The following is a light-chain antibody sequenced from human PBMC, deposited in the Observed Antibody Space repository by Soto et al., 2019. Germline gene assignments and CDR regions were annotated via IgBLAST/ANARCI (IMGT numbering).Light chain of an antibody. CDR2: DAS. Sequence: DILLTQSPAVLSLSPGDRASLSCRASQSVSSYLAWYQQKPGQAPRLLIYDASKRATGIPARFSGSGFGTDFTLTISSLEPEDFAVYYCQQRSKWRTFGQGTKV. CDR3: QQRSKWRT. CDR1: QSVSSY. V-gene: IGKV3-11*01. J-gene: IGKJ1*01.